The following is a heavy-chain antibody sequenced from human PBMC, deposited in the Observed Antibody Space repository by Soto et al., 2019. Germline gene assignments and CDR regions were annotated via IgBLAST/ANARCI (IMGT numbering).Heavy chain of an antibody. D-gene: IGHD2-15*01. V-gene: IGHV4-34*01. Sequence: SETLSLTCAVYGGSFSGYYWSWIRQPPGKGLEWIGEINHSGSTNYNPSLKSRVTISVDTSKNQFSLKLSSVTAADTAVYYCAREGSGGSGYYYYYGMDVWGQGTTVTVSS. CDR1: GGSFSGYY. CDR2: INHSGST. J-gene: IGHJ6*02. CDR3: AREGSGGSGYYYYYGMDV.